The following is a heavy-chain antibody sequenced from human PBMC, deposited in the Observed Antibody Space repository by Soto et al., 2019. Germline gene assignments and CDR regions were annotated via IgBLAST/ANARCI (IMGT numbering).Heavy chain of an antibody. CDR1: GGTFSSYA. CDR2: IIPIFGTA. J-gene: IGHJ4*02. V-gene: IGHV1-69*06. Sequence: SVKVSCKASGGTFSSYAISWLRQAPGQGLEWMGGIIPIFGTANYAQKFQGRVTITADKSTSTAYMELSSLRSEDTAVYYCARSGVLTYYFDYWGQGTLVTVSS. D-gene: IGHD3-10*01. CDR3: ARSGVLTYYFDY.